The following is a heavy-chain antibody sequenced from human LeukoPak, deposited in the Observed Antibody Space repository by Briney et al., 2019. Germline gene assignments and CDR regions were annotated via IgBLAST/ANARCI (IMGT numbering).Heavy chain of an antibody. J-gene: IGHJ4*02. V-gene: IGHV4-59*01. CDR1: GGSISSYY. CDR2: IYYSGST. CDR3: ARSTWGYCSSTSCHGYDNYAFDY. Sequence: SETLSLTCTVSGGSISSYYWSWIRQPPGKGLEWIGYIYYSGSTNYNPSLKSRVTISVDTSKNQFSLKLSSVTAADTAVYYCARSTWGYCSSTSCHGYDNYAFDYWGQGTLVTVSS. D-gene: IGHD2-2*01.